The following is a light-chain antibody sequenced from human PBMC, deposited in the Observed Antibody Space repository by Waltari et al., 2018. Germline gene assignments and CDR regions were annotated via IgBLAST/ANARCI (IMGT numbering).Light chain of an antibody. CDR1: SSDVGGYDY. V-gene: IGLV2-8*01. CDR3: SSYAGSNRVI. CDR2: EIN. Sequence: QSALTQPPSASGSPGQSVTLSFTGTSSDVGGYDYVSWYQQHPGKAPKRMIYEINTRPSGVPNRFSGSRSGNTASLTVSGLRPEDEADYYCSSYAGSNRVIFGGGTKLTVL. J-gene: IGLJ2*01.